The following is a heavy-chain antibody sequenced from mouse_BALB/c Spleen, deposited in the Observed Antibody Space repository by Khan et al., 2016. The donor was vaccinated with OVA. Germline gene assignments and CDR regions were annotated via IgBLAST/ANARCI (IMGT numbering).Heavy chain of an antibody. Sequence: VQLQESGAELARPGASVKMSCKASGYTFTSYTMHWVKQRSGQGLEWIGYINPSSGYTKYNQKFKDKATLTADKSSSTAYMQLSSLTSEDSAVYYCARTHERWGQGTTLTVSS. J-gene: IGHJ2*01. CDR3: ARTHER. CDR1: GYTFTSYT. V-gene: IGHV1-4*01. CDR2: INPSSGYT.